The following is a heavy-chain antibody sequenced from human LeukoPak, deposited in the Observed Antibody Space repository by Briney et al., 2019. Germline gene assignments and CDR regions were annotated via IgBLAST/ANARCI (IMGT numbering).Heavy chain of an antibody. CDR1: GYTFTSYY. CDR2: IIPILGIA. Sequence: SVKVSCKASGYTFTSYYIHWVRQAPGQGLEWMGRIIPILGIANYAQKFQGRVTITADKSTSTAYMELSSLRSEDTAVYYCARDLLGLLWFGELYSWGQGTLVTVSS. V-gene: IGHV1-69*04. J-gene: IGHJ5*02. CDR3: ARDLLGLLWFGELYS. D-gene: IGHD3-10*01.